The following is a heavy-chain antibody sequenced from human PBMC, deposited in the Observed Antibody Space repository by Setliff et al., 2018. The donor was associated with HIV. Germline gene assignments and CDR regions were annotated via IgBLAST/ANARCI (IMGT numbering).Heavy chain of an antibody. CDR1: GYTFSSYF. CDR3: AIRREVVAAATTRRGLDI. Sequence: GASVKVSCKASGYTFSSYFIHWVRQAPGQGLEWMGVITPRGGDTSYAQNFEGRVTMTRNSSISTAYMDLSSLRSEDTAVYYCAIRREVVAAATTRRGLDIWGLGTMVTVSS. D-gene: IGHD2-15*01. V-gene: IGHV1-46*01. CDR2: ITPRGGDT. J-gene: IGHJ3*02.